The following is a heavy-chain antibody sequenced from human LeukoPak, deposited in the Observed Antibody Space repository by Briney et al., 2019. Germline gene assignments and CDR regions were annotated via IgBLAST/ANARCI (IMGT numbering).Heavy chain of an antibody. CDR3: ARDPGLYSGDASLAY. J-gene: IGHJ4*02. CDR2: ISYEGSTK. Sequence: PGGSLRLSCAASGFTFSSYAMHWVRQAPGRGLEWVSLISYEGSTKYYADSVRGRFSISRDNSKNTLSLQMNSLTAEDTAVYYCARDPGLYSGDASLAYWGQGTLVAVS. D-gene: IGHD5-12*01. V-gene: IGHV3-30-3*01. CDR1: GFTFSSYA.